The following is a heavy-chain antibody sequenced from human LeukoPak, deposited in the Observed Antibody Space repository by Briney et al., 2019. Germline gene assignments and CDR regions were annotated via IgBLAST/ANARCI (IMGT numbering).Heavy chain of an antibody. CDR1: GGSISSYY. V-gene: IGHV4-59*01. Sequence: PSETLSLTCTVSGGSISSYYWSWIRQPPGKGLEWIGYIYYSGSTNYNPSLKSRVTISVDTSKNQFSLKLSSVTAADTAVYYCARAALTPHYDFWSGYTYYFDYWGQGTLVTVSS. D-gene: IGHD3-3*01. J-gene: IGHJ4*02. CDR2: IYYSGST. CDR3: ARAALTPHYDFWSGYTYYFDY.